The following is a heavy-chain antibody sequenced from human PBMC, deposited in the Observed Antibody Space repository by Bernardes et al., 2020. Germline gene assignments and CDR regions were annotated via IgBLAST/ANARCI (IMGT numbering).Heavy chain of an antibody. CDR2: INQDGSDN. D-gene: IGHD3-16*01. J-gene: IGHJ4*02. V-gene: IGHV3-7*01. CDR3: ASAQVGEY. Sequence: GGSLRLSCAASGFTFSSYWMTWVRQAPGKGLEWVANINQDGSDNYYVDSVKGRFTISRDNGKNQLYLQMNNLRDEDTAVYYCASAQVGEYWGQGTLVTVSS. CDR1: GFTFSSYW.